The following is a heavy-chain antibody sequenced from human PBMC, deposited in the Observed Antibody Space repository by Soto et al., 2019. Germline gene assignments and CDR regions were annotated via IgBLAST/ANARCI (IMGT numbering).Heavy chain of an antibody. V-gene: IGHV4-30-2*01. CDR1: GGSISSGGYS. J-gene: IGHJ5*02. CDR2: IYHSGST. D-gene: IGHD6-13*01. Sequence: QLQLQESGSGLVKPSQTLSLTCAVSGGSISSGGYSWSWIRQPPGKGLEWIGYIYHSGSTYYNPSLKSRVTISVDRSKNQYSLKLSSVTAADTAVYYCARGDSSSWSNWFDPWGQGTLVTVSS. CDR3: ARGDSSSWSNWFDP.